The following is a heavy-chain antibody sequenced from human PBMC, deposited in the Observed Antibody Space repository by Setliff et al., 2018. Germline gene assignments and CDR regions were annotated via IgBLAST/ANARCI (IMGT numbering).Heavy chain of an antibody. CDR2: INHSGST. V-gene: IGHV4-34*01. D-gene: IGHD5-18*01. J-gene: IGHJ5*02. Sequence: SETLSLTCAVYGGSFNSYYWSWIRQPPGKGLEWIGEINHSGSTNYNPSLKSRVSISLDTSNNQFSLRLSSVTAADTALYYCARGKSVTASNWFDPWGQGTLVTVSS. CDR1: GGSFNSYY. CDR3: ARGKSVTASNWFDP.